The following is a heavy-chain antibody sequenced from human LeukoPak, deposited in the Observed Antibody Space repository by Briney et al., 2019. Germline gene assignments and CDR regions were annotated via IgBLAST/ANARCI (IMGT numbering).Heavy chain of an antibody. CDR1: GFTFSSYA. J-gene: IGHJ3*02. CDR3: ARPSTYPGAFDI. CDR2: ISYDGSNK. Sequence: GGSLRLSCAVSGFTFSSYAMHWVRQAPGKGLEWVAVISYDGSNKYYADSVKGRFTISRDNSKNTLYLQVNSLRTEDTAMYSCARPSTYPGAFDIWGQGTMVTVSS. V-gene: IGHV3-30*04.